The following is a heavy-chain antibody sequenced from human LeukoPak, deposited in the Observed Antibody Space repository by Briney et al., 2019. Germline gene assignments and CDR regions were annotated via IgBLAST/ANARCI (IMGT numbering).Heavy chain of an antibody. CDR2: ISGSGGST. J-gene: IGHJ5*02. CDR3: AKDPSGSRRVMAFDP. CDR1: GFTFSSYA. D-gene: IGHD3-10*01. Sequence: GGSLRLSCAASGFTFSSYAMSWVRQAPGKGLEWVSAISGSGGSTYYADSVKGRFTISRDNSKNTLYLQMNSLRAEDTAVYYCAKDPSGSRRVMAFDPWGQGTLVTVSS. V-gene: IGHV3-23*01.